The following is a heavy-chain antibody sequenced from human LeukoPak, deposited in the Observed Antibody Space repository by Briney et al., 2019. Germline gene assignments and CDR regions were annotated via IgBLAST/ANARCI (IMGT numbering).Heavy chain of an antibody. V-gene: IGHV3-30-3*01. CDR3: ARVKGGIATAGNYFDY. D-gene: IGHD6-13*01. CDR1: GFAFSSYA. CDR2: VSYDGGSK. Sequence: QPGGSLRLSCAASGFAFSSYAMHWVRQGPGKGLEWVALVSYDGGSKYYADSVKGRITISRDNSKNTLHLQMNSLRTEDTAVYYCARVKGGIATAGNYFDYWGQGTPVTVSS. J-gene: IGHJ4*02.